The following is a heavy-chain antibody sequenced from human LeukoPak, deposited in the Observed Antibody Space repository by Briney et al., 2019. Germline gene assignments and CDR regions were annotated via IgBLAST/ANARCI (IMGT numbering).Heavy chain of an antibody. Sequence: KTSETLSLTCTVSGAHISNYYWTWVRQSAAQGLEWIGRLHASESTIYNPSLKSRVTMSIDTSKDQLSLTLTSVTAADSAVYYCASLSSGAAFDAWGQGTVVTVSS. D-gene: IGHD3-22*01. CDR3: ASLSSGAAFDA. V-gene: IGHV4-4*07. CDR1: GAHISNYY. CDR2: LHASEST. J-gene: IGHJ3*01.